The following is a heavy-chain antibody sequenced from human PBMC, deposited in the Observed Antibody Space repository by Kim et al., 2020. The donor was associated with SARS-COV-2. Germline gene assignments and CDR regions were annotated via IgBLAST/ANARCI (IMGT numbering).Heavy chain of an antibody. V-gene: IGHV3-33*01. D-gene: IGHD4-17*01. CDR1: GFTFSSYG. Sequence: GGSLRLSCAASGFTFSSYGMHWVRQAPGKGLEWVAVIWYDGSNKYYADSVKGRFTISRDNSKNTLYLQMNSLRAEDTAVYYCAREGTVTPSTGLDYWGQGTLVTVSS. J-gene: IGHJ4*02. CDR2: IWYDGSNK. CDR3: AREGTVTPSTGLDY.